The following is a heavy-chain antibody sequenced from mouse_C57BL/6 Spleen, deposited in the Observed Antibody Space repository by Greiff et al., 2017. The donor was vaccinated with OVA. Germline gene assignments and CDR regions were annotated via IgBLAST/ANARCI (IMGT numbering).Heavy chain of an antibody. Sequence: VQLQQSGAELAKPGASVKLSCKASGYTFTSYWMHWVKQRPGQGLEWIGYINPSSGYTKYNQKFKDKATLTADKSSSTAYMQLSSLTYEDSAVYYCARQDIGLGYYGPGHFDYWRQGTTLTVSS. CDR2: INPSSGYT. CDR3: ARQDIGLGYYGPGHFDY. V-gene: IGHV1-7*01. D-gene: IGHD3-3*01. CDR1: GYTFTSYW. J-gene: IGHJ2*01.